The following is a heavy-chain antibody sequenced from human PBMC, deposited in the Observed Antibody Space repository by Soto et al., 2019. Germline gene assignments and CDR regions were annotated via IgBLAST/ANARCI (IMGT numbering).Heavy chain of an antibody. J-gene: IGHJ4*02. CDR2: IYGGGTS. Sequence: EVPLVESGGGLIQPGGSLRLSCAASGFSVSSKYMTWVRPAPGKGLEWVSVIYGGGTSYYADSVKGRFTIARDKSKNTSYLQINSLRAEDTAVYYCVQTTGWPGFDFWGQATLVTVSS. V-gene: IGHV3-53*01. CDR3: VQTTGWPGFDF. CDR1: GFSVSSKY. D-gene: IGHD6-19*01.